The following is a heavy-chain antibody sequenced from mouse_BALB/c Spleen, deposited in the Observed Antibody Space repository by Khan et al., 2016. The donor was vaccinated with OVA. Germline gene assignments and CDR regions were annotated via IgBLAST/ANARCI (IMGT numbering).Heavy chain of an antibody. CDR3: ARSGSGSLGY. CDR2: IYPGSGST. CDR1: GYTFTDYI. Sequence: QVQLQQSGPVLVKPGASVKMSCKASGYTFTDYIINWVRQRTGQGLEWIGQIYPGSGSTYYNEKFKGKATLTADKSSNTAYMQLRSLTSEDSAVYFCARSGSGSLGYWGQGTTLTVSS. D-gene: IGHD1-1*01. V-gene: IGHV1-77*01. J-gene: IGHJ2*01.